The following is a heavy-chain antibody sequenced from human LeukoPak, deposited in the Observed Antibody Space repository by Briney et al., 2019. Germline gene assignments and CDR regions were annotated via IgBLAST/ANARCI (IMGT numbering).Heavy chain of an antibody. J-gene: IGHJ6*02. CDR2: ISWNSGSI. V-gene: IGHV3-9*01. D-gene: IGHD3-10*01. CDR3: AKELLWFGEGANGVDV. CDR1: GFTFDDYA. Sequence: GRSLRLSCAASGFTFDDYAMHWVRQAPGKGLEWVSGISWNSGSIGYADSVKGRFTISRDNAKNSLYLQMNSLRAEDTALYYCAKELLWFGEGANGVDVWGQGTTVTVSS.